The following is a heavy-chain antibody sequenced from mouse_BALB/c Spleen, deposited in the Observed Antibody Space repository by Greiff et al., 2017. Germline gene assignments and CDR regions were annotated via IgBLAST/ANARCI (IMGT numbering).Heavy chain of an antibody. CDR3: ARSPRSYAMDY. Sequence: VQLQQSGAELARPGASVKLSCKASGYTFTSYWMQWVQQRPGQGLEWIGAIYPGDGDTRYTQKFKGKATLTADKSSSTAYMQLSSLASEDSAVYYCARSPRSYAMDYWGQGTSVTVSS. CDR2: IYPGDGDT. D-gene: IGHD1-1*01. J-gene: IGHJ4*01. CDR1: GYTFTSYW. V-gene: IGHV1-87*01.